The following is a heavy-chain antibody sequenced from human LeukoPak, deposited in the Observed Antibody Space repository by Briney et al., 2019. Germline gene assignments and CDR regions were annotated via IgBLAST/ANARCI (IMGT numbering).Heavy chain of an antibody. V-gene: IGHV1-46*01. CDR2: INPSGGST. Sequence: ASAKVSCKASGYTFSSYFIHWVRQAPGQGLEWMGIINPSGGSTSYAQKFQGRVTMTSDMSTGIVYMELSSLISEDSAVYYCARGSRTIYYFDYWGQGTLVTVSS. D-gene: IGHD1-1*01. CDR3: ARGSRTIYYFDY. J-gene: IGHJ4*02. CDR1: GYTFSSYF.